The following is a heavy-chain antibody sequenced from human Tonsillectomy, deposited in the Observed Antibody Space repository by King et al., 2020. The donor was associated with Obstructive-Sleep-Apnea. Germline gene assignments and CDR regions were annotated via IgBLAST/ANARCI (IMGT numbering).Heavy chain of an antibody. D-gene: IGHD3-10*01. Sequence: VQLVESGGGVVQPGRSLRLSCAASGFPFTTYGMHLVRQAPGKGLGGVAVISYDGSKKYYADFVKGRFTISRENSKNTLYLQMNSLRTEDTVVYYCAKDLFYYGSGSRATYFDYWGQGTLVTVSS. J-gene: IGHJ4*02. CDR3: AKDLFYYGSGSRATYFDY. CDR1: GFPFTTYG. V-gene: IGHV3-30*18. CDR2: ISYDGSKK.